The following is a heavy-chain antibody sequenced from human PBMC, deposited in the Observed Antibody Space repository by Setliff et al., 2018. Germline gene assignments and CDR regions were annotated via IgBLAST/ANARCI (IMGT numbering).Heavy chain of an antibody. J-gene: IGHJ4*02. D-gene: IGHD3-16*01. CDR1: GGSISSYY. Sequence: SETLSLTCTVSGGSISSYYWSWIRQPAGKGLEWIGHIYIGGSANYNPSLKSRVTMSIDTSKNQFSLKVSSVTAADTAVYYCARVYAYSYGFDYWGQGTPVTVSS. CDR3: ARVYAYSYGFDY. CDR2: IYIGGSA. V-gene: IGHV4-4*07.